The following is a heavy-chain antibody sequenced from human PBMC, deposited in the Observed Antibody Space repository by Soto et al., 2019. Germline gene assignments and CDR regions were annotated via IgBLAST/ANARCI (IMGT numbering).Heavy chain of an antibody. CDR3: ATLAPKYGDYVGVGY. Sequence: ASVKVSCKASGGTFSSYAISWVRQAPGQGLEWMGGFDPEDGETTYAQKFQGRVTMTEDTSTDTAYMELSSLRSEDTAVYYCATLAPKYGDYVGVGYWGQGTLVTVSS. J-gene: IGHJ4*02. V-gene: IGHV1-24*01. CDR1: GGTFSSYA. CDR2: FDPEDGET. D-gene: IGHD4-17*01.